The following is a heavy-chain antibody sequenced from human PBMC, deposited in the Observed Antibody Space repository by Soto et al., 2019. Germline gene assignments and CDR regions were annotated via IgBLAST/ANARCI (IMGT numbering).Heavy chain of an antibody. CDR3: ARGGGSGDCYYMDV. CDR2: ISSRSTTI. CDR1: GFSLRTSR. D-gene: IGHD3-16*01. Sequence: PGGCLGLSCAASGFSLRTSRVNWVRQAPGKGLEWVSYISSRSTTIYYADSVKGRFTISRDNAKNSLYLQMNSLRVEDTAVYYCARGGGSGDCYYMDVWGKGTTVTVSS. J-gene: IGHJ6*03. V-gene: IGHV3-48*01.